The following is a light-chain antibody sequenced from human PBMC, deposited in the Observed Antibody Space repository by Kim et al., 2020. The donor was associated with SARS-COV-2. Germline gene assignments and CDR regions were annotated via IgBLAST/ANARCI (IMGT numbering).Light chain of an antibody. CDR3: QMYHSAPPLT. Sequence: DIQLTQSPSSLSASVGDRVTITCRASQDINVYLAWYQQRPGKVPKLLIFSASTLQAGVPSRFSGGGSGTDFTLTISSLQPEDVATCYCQMYHSAPPLTFGGGTKVDIK. J-gene: IGKJ4*01. V-gene: IGKV1-27*01. CDR1: QDINVY. CDR2: SAS.